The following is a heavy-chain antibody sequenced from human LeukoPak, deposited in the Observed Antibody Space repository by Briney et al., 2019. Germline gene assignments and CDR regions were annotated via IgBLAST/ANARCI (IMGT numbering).Heavy chain of an antibody. V-gene: IGHV4-39*01. D-gene: IGHD3-16*01. CDR1: GGSISSSSYY. CDR2: IYYSGST. Sequence: SETLSLTCTVSGGSISSSSYYWGWIRQPPGKGLEWIGSIYYSGSTYYNPSLKSRVTISVDTSKNQFSLKLSSVTAADTAVYYCANGLRGPFDYWGQGTLVTVSS. CDR3: ANGLRGPFDY. J-gene: IGHJ4*02.